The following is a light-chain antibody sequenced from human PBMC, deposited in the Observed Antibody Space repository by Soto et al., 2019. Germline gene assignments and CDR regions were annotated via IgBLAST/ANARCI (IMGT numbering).Light chain of an antibody. CDR1: SSDVGGYNY. Sequence: QSVLTQPASVSGSPGQSITISCTGTSSDVGGYNYVSWYQQHPGKAPKLMIYEVSNRPSGVSNRFSGSKSGNMASLTISGLQAEDEADYYCSSYTSSSTDYVFGTGTKLTVL. V-gene: IGLV2-14*01. J-gene: IGLJ1*01. CDR3: SSYTSSSTDYV. CDR2: EVS.